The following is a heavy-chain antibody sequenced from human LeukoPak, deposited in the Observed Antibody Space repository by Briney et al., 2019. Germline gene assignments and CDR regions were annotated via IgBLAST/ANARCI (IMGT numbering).Heavy chain of an antibody. V-gene: IGHV4-39*01. CDR2: IYYSGSS. D-gene: IGHD2-15*01. Sequence: SETLSLTCTVSGGSISSSSYYWGWIRQPPGKGLGWIWCIYYSGSSYYNPSRKSRVTISVDTSKSQFSLKHSSVTAADTAVYYCASLPIGVVAFDYCGQGTLVTVSS. J-gene: IGHJ4*02. CDR3: ASLPIGVVAFDY. CDR1: GGSISSSSYY.